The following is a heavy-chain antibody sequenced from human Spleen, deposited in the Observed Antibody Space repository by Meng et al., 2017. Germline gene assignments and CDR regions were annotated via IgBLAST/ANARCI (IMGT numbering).Heavy chain of an antibody. D-gene: IGHD6-25*01. CDR3: ARDEDISAAGKLFGDY. CDR1: GSTFTGYY. J-gene: IGHJ4*02. CDR2: INPKSGDT. Sequence: QVQVVQVGAEVKKPGASVKVSCKASGSTFTGYYMHWVRRAPGQGLEWMGRINPKSGDTHYAQKFQARVTMTGDTSISTAYMELSGLRSDDTAMYYCARDEDISAAGKLFGDYWGQGTLVTVSS. V-gene: IGHV1-2*06.